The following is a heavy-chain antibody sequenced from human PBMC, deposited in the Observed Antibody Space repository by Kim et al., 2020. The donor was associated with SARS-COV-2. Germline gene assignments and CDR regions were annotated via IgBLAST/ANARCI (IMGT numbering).Heavy chain of an antibody. Sequence: GGSLRLSCAASGFTFSNRWMSWIRQSPGKGLEWVSYISTDSSHINYADSVKGRFTISRDNAENSLYLQMNGLRADDTALYYCATAGAGTTADNWGQGTQV. D-gene: IGHD1-7*01. CDR2: ISTDSSHI. V-gene: IGHV3-11*03. CDR1: GFTFSNRW. CDR3: ATAGAGTTADN. J-gene: IGHJ4*02.